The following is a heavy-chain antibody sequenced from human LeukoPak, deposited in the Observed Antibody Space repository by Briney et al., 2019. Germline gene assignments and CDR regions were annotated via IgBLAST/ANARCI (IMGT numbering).Heavy chain of an antibody. Sequence: ASVKVSCKASGYTFTGYYMHWVRQAPGQGLEWMGWINPNSGGTNYAQKVQGRVTMTRDTSISTAYMELSRLKSDDTAVYYCARGKRYYGGNPGGYWGQGTLVTVSS. CDR3: ARGKRYYGGNPGGY. J-gene: IGHJ4*02. CDR2: INPNSGGT. D-gene: IGHD4-23*01. V-gene: IGHV1-2*02. CDR1: GYTFTGYY.